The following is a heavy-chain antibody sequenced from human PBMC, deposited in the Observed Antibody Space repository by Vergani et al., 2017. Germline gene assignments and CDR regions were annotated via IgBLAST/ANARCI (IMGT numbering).Heavy chain of an antibody. CDR1: GFTFNTYA. CDR2: ISGSGGST. J-gene: IGHJ4*02. V-gene: IGHV3-23*01. Sequence: EVQLLESGGDLVQPGGSLRLSCAASGFTFNTYAMSWIRQAPGKGLEWVSDISGSGGSTYYADSVKGRFTISRDNAKNTLYLQMNSLRVEDTAVYFCAKWGLSSGRSXFDYWGQGTLVTVSS. D-gene: IGHD1-26*01. CDR3: AKWGLSSGRSXFDY.